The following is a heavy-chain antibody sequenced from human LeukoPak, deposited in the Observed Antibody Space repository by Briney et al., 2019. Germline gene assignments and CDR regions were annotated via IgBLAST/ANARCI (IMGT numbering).Heavy chain of an antibody. J-gene: IGHJ4*02. CDR3: ARVGSRLLWFGEFGCDY. D-gene: IGHD3-10*01. CDR1: GYTFTSYG. Sequence: ASVKVSCKASGYTFTSYGINWVRQAPGQGLEWMGWISAYNGNTNYAQKLQGRVTMTTDTSTSTAYMELRSLRSDDTAVYYCARVGSRLLWFGEFGCDYWGQGTLVTVSS. V-gene: IGHV1-18*01. CDR2: ISAYNGNT.